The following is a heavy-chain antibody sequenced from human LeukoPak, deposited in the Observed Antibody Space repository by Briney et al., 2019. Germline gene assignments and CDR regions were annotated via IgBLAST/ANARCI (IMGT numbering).Heavy chain of an antibody. Sequence: PSETLSLTCSVSGGSMSSYYWSWIRQPPGKGLEWIGYIYYSGSTNYNPSLKSRVTISVDSSKNQFSLKLSSVTAADTAVYYCASDLGYCSGGSCYSWSDRWGQGTLVTVSS. CDR2: IYYSGST. D-gene: IGHD2-15*01. CDR3: ASDLGYCSGGSCYSWSDR. V-gene: IGHV4-59*01. J-gene: IGHJ5*02. CDR1: GGSMSSYY.